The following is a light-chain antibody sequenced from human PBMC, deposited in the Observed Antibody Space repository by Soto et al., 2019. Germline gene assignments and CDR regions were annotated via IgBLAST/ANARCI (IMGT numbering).Light chain of an antibody. CDR3: SSYTSSSTYV. CDR1: ISDVGGYNF. J-gene: IGLJ1*01. Sequence: LTQPASVSGSPGQSITISCTGTISDVGGYNFVSWYQQYPGKAPKLMIYEVSNRPSGVPDRFSGSKSGNTASLTISGLQAEDEADYYCSSYTSSSTYVFGTGTKVTVL. CDR2: EVS. V-gene: IGLV2-14*01.